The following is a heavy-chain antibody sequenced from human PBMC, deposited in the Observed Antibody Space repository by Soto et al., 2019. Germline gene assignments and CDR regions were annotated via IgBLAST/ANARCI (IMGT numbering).Heavy chain of an antibody. CDR2: IYPGDSDT. CDR3: AASIFYYGMDV. Sequence: GESLKISCNGSGYTFTNYWIGWVRQMPGKGPEWMGIIYPGDSDTKYNPSFQGQVTISADKSITTTYLQWSSLKASDTAIYYCAASIFYYGMDVWSQGTTVTVSS. CDR1: GYTFTNYW. J-gene: IGHJ6*02. V-gene: IGHV5-51*01.